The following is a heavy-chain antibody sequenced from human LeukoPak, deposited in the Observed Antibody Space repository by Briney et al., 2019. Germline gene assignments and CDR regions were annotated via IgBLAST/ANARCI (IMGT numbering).Heavy chain of an antibody. V-gene: IGHV3-21*01. D-gene: IGHD6-13*01. Sequence: GGSLRLSCAASGFTFSSYSMNWVRQAPGKGLEWVSFISTSSSYIHNADSVKGRFTISRDNAENSRYLQMNSLRAEDTAVYYCARAAIAAARIYYYMDVWGKGTTVTVSS. CDR3: ARAAIAAARIYYYMDV. J-gene: IGHJ6*03. CDR1: GFTFSSYS. CDR2: ISTSSSYI.